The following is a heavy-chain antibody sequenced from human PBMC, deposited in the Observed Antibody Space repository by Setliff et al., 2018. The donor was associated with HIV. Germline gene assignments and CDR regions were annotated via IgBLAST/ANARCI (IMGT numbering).Heavy chain of an antibody. CDR3: VRDIKYGSGNSYLGPSPGFDY. CDR1: GYTFTSYD. Sequence: ASVKVSCKASGYTFTSYDINWVRQATGQGLEWMGWMNPNTGNTGYAQKFQGRVSITRSTSINTAHMELSTLRSDDTAVYYCVRDIKYGSGNSYLGPSPGFDYWGQGTLVTVSS. J-gene: IGHJ4*02. D-gene: IGHD3-10*01. CDR2: MNPNTGNT. V-gene: IGHV1-8*03.